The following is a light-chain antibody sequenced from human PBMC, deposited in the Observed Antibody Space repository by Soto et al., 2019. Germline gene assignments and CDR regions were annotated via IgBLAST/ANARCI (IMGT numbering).Light chain of an antibody. CDR2: KAS. CDR3: QQYNSYSWT. V-gene: IGKV1-5*03. CDR1: QSISSW. Sequence: DIQMTQTPSILSASLGARVTITCRASQSISSWLAWYQQKPGKAPNLLIYKASHLENGVPSRFSGSGSGTEFTLTISSLQPDDFATYYCQQYNSYSWTFAQGTKVDI. J-gene: IGKJ1*01.